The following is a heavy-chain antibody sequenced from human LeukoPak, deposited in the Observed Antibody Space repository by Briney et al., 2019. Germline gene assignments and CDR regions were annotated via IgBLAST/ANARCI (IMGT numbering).Heavy chain of an antibody. J-gene: IGHJ5*02. V-gene: IGHV3-23*01. CDR2: ISDSGGST. CDR3: AKDLSRAVAADWFDP. D-gene: IGHD6-19*01. CDR1: GFTFSNYD. Sequence: GGSLRLSCAASGFTFSNYDMSWVRQAPGKGLEWVSSISDSGGSTYYSDSVKGRFTISRDNSKNTLYLQMTNLRAADTAVYYCAKDLSRAVAADWFDPWDQGSLVTVSS.